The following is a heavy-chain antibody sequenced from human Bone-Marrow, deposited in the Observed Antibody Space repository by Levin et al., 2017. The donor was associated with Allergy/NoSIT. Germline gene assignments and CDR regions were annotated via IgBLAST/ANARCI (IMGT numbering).Heavy chain of an antibody. V-gene: IGHV4-38-2*02. CDR1: GYSIRSAYY. D-gene: IGHD1-26*01. Sequence: TSQTLSLTCSVSGYSIRSAYYWGWIRQTPGKGLEWIGSVFHTGTTSYNPSLQSRVTMSRDTSKNHFSLQLRSVTAADTAIYYCVRDGGYQLLPLLSYFDYWGQGVLVTVSS. J-gene: IGHJ4*02. CDR3: VRDGGYQLLPLLSYFDY. CDR2: VFHTGTT.